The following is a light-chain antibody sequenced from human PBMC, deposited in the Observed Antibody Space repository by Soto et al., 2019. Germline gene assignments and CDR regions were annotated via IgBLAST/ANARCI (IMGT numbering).Light chain of an antibody. CDR3: CSHAGSDTLL. Sequence: QSALTQPASVSGSPGQSITISCSGTTSDIGSHNLVSWYQQYPGKAPRLIIYEVSERPSGVSNRFSGSKSGDTASLTISGLQAEDEADYYCCSHAGSDTLLFGGGTKVTVL. CDR2: EVS. V-gene: IGLV2-23*01. J-gene: IGLJ3*02. CDR1: TSDIGSHNL.